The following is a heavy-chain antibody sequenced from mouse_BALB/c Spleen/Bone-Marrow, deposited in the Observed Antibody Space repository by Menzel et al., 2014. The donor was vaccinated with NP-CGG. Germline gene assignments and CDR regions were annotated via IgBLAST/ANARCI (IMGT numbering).Heavy chain of an antibody. V-gene: IGHV1-4*01. Sequence: VKLVESGAELARPGASVKMSCQASGYTFTRYTMHWEKKRPGQGLEWIGYIIPNSGYSNYNQKFKDKATLTADKSSSTAYMQLSSLTSEDSAVYYCTLRYYAMDYWGQGTSVTVSS. CDR1: GYTFTRYT. J-gene: IGHJ4*01. CDR3: TLRYYAMDY. CDR2: IIPNSGYS. D-gene: IGHD1-1*01.